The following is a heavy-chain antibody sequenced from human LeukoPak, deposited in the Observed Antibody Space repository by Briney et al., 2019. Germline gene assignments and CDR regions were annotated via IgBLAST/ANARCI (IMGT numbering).Heavy chain of an antibody. D-gene: IGHD2-15*01. CDR1: GYSFTSYW. CDR3: ARHRYCSGGSCYSDY. J-gene: IGHJ4*02. Sequence: GESLQISCKGSGYSFTSYWIGWVRQMPGKGLEWMGIIYPGDSDTRYSPSFQGQVTISADKSINTAYLQWSSPKASDTAMYYCARHRYCSGGSCYSDYWGQGTLVTVSS. V-gene: IGHV5-51*01. CDR2: IYPGDSDT.